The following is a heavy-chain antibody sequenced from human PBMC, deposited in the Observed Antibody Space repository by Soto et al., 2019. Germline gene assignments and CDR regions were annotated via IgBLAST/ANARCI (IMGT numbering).Heavy chain of an antibody. CDR1: GGSISSNKW. D-gene: IGHD2-2*01. V-gene: IGHV4-4*02. Sequence: SETLSLTCAVYGGSISSNKWWSWVRQPPGKGLEWIGEIYHSGSTNYNPSLKSRVTISLDKSKNQFSLKLTSVTAADSAVYYCARDDHIVVVPTYLGAMDVWGKGNTVTVSS. CDR3: ARDDHIVVVPTYLGAMDV. J-gene: IGHJ6*04. CDR2: IYHSGST.